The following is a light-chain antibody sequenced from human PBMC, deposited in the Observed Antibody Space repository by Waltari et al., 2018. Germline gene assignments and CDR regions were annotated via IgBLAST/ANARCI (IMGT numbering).Light chain of an antibody. J-gene: IGKJ1*01. CDR3: VQGTGWPWT. CDR2: NVS. Sequence: VLVQSPLSLPVSLGQPASISCRSNQSLVFVDGNTYLNWLHPRPGQSPRRLSYNVSNRESGVPDRFTGSGSGTGFTLKISRVAAGDVGVYYCVQGTGWPWTFGQGTKVEIK. V-gene: IGKV2-30*01. CDR1: QSLVFVDGNTY.